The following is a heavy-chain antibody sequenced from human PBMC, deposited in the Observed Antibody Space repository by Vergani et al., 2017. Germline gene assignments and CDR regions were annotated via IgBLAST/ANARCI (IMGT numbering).Heavy chain of an antibody. J-gene: IGHJ4*02. CDR1: EGTFSSYA. D-gene: IGHD6-19*01. V-gene: IGHV1-69*05. CDR3: ARTQWLPIDYFDS. CDR2: IIPIFGTA. Sequence: QVQLVQSGAEVKKPGSSVKVSCKASEGTFSSYAISWVRQAPGQGLEWMGRIIPIFGTANYAQKLQGRVTKTTDTSTSTAYMELRSQRSDESAVYYCARTQWLPIDYFDSWGQGTLVTVSS.